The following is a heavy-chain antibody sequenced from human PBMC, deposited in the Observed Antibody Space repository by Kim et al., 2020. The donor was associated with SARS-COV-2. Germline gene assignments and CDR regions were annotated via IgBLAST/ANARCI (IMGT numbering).Heavy chain of an antibody. V-gene: IGHV3-23*01. Sequence: GGSLRLSCAASGFSFSSYAMSWVRQAPGKGLGWVSGISRSGDRTSYADAVKGRFTISRDNSKNRLHLQMDSLSAEDTSVYYCAQIAYDRSASYDKSPDYWGQGTLVTVSS. J-gene: IGHJ4*02. CDR1: GFSFSSYA. CDR2: ISRSGDRT. D-gene: IGHD3-22*01. CDR3: AQIAYDRSASYDKSPDY.